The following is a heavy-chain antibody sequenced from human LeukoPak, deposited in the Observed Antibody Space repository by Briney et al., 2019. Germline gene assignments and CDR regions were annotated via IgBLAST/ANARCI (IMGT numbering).Heavy chain of an antibody. Sequence: SETLSLTCTVSGDSIGSGGYYWSWIRQHPGKGLEWIGYISSSGSTFYNPSLKSRVTISVDTSKNQFSLKLNSMTAADTAVYYCARGLDPWGQGTLVTVSS. J-gene: IGHJ5*02. CDR3: ARGLDP. V-gene: IGHV4-31*03. CDR2: ISSSGST. CDR1: GDSIGSGGYY.